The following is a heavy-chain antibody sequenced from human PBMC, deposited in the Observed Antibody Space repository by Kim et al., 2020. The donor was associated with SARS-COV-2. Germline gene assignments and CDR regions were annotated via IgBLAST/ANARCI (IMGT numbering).Heavy chain of an antibody. CDR3: TTGTRPY. CDR1: GLSFSNAW. D-gene: IGHD3-10*01. V-gene: IGHV3-15*01. CDR2: IKSKTDGGTI. Sequence: GGSLRLSCAASGLSFSNAWMSWVRQAPGKGLEWIGRIKSKTDGGTIDYMAPGEGRFTISRDDSKNTLYLQMNSLKTEDTAVYYCTTGTRPYWGQGTLVTVSS. J-gene: IGHJ4*02.